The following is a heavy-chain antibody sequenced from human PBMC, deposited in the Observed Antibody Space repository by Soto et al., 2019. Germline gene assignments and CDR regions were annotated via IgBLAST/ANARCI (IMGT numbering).Heavy chain of an antibody. CDR2: ISGGGDTT. J-gene: IGHJ4*02. Sequence: EVQLLESGGGLVQPGGSLRLSCAASGFTFNNYAMTWVRQAPGKGLEWVSAISGGGDTTSYADSVKGRFTVSRDGSKNTLYLKRSSLRAEDTALYHWAKGRGGPGSLPPRVDFWGQEPLATFSS. V-gene: IGHV3-23*01. D-gene: IGHD3-10*01. CDR3: AKGRGGPGSLPPRVDF. CDR1: GFTFNNYA.